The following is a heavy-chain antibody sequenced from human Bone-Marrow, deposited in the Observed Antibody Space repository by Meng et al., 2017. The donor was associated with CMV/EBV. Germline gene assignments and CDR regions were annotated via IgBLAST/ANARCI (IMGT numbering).Heavy chain of an antibody. CDR1: GDTFSTYA. J-gene: IGHJ6*02. V-gene: IGHV1-69*05. D-gene: IGHD3-3*01. Sequence: SVKVSCKASGDTFSTYAIRWVRQAPGQGLEWMGGISPVLGTANYAQKFQGRVTITTDESTSTAYMELSSLRSEDTAVYYCARVEIFGVVPHYYYGMDVWGQGTTVTVSS. CDR3: ARVEIFGVVPHYYYGMDV. CDR2: ISPVLGTA.